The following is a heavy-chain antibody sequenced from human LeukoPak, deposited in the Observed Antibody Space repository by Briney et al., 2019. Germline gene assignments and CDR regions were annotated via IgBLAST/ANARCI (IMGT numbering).Heavy chain of an antibody. CDR2: INPSGGST. V-gene: IGHV1-46*01. CDR1: GYTFTSYY. CDR3: ARDYGDSDFDY. J-gene: IGHJ4*02. D-gene: IGHD4-17*01. Sequence: ASVKLSCKASGYTFTSYYMHWVRQAPGQGLEWMGIINPSGGSTSYAQRFQGRVTMTTDTSTSTAYMELRSLRSDDTAVYYCARDYGDSDFDYWGQGTLVTVSS.